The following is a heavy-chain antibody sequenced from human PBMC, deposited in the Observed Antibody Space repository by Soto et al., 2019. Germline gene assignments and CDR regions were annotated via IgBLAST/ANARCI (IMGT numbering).Heavy chain of an antibody. J-gene: IGHJ4*02. CDR3: AGQGILMAFGEL. D-gene: IGHD3-10*01. V-gene: IGHV4-30-2*01. CDR1: GGSISSGGYS. CDR2: IYHSGST. Sequence: PSETLSLTCAVSGGSISSGGYSWSWIRQPPGKGLEWIGYIYHSGSTYYNPSLKSRVTISVDRSKNQFSLKLSSVTAADTAVYYCAGQGILMAFGELWGQGTLVTVSS.